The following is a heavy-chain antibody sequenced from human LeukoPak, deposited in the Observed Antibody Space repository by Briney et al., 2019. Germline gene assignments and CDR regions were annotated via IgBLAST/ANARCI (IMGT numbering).Heavy chain of an antibody. Sequence: PGGSLRLSCAASGFTFSSYAMRWVRQAPGKGLEWVSAISGSGGSTYYADSVKGRFTISRDNSKNTLYLQMNSLRAEDTAVYYCAKDRRGCSSTSCYTSFDYWGQGTLVTVSS. D-gene: IGHD2-2*02. V-gene: IGHV3-23*01. CDR3: AKDRRGCSSTSCYTSFDY. CDR2: ISGSGGST. CDR1: GFTFSSYA. J-gene: IGHJ4*02.